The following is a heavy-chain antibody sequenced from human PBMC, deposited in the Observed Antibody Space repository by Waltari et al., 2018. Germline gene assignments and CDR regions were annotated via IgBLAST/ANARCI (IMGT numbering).Heavy chain of an antibody. CDR3: AKGRRGFAPFDY. Sequence: QVQLVESGGGVVQPGRSLRLSCAASGFTFSSYAMHWVRQAPGKGLEWVAVISYDGSNKYYADSVKGRFTISRDNSKNTLYLQMNSLRAEDTAVYYCAKGRRGFAPFDYWGQGTLVTVSS. J-gene: IGHJ4*02. D-gene: IGHD2-15*01. CDR1: GFTFSSYA. V-gene: IGHV3-30*07. CDR2: ISYDGSNK.